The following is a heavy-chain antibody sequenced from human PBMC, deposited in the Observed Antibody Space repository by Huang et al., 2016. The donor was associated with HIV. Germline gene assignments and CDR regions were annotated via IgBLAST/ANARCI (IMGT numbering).Heavy chain of an antibody. CDR2: IKQDESEK. D-gene: IGHD1-7*01. J-gene: IGHJ6*02. Sequence: VESGGRLVQPGGSIRLSCVGSTFRFGAYWMSWVRQSPGKGLEWVANIKQDESEKYYVDYVKGRFNISRGNAKKVLFLEMNNVRVEDTATYYCATKTAAMDIWGQGTTVTVS. CDR3: ATKTAAMDI. CDR1: TFRFGAYW. V-gene: IGHV3-7*01.